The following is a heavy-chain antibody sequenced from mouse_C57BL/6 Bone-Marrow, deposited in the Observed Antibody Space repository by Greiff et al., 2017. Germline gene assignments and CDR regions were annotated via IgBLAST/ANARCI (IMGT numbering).Heavy chain of an antibody. J-gene: IGHJ2*01. Sequence: QVQLQQSGAELVRPGASVKLSCKASGYTFTDYYINWVKQRPGQGLEWIARIYPGSGNTYYNEKFKGKATLTAEKSSSTAYMQRSSLTSEDSAVYFGARGNTTDYFDYWGQGTTLTVSS. CDR3: ARGNTTDYFDY. D-gene: IGHD1-1*01. V-gene: IGHV1-76*01. CDR2: IYPGSGNT. CDR1: GYTFTDYY.